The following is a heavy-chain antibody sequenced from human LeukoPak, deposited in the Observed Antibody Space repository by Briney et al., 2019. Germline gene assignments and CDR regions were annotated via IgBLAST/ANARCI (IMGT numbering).Heavy chain of an antibody. CDR1: GGSFSGYY. D-gene: IGHD5-18*01. Sequence: SETLSLTCAVYGGSFSGYYWSWIRQPPGKGLEWIGGINHSGSTNYNPSLKSRVTISVDSSKNQFSLKLSSVTAADTAVYYCARGPTIYSYGPFDYWGQGTLVTVSS. J-gene: IGHJ4*02. V-gene: IGHV4-34*01. CDR3: ARGPTIYSYGPFDY. CDR2: INHSGST.